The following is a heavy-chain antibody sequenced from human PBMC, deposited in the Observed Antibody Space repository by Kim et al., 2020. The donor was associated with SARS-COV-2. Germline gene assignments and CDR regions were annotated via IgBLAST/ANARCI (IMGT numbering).Heavy chain of an antibody. CDR2: IYFTGGT. D-gene: IGHD1-26*01. CDR1: GGPIDSYY. Sequence: SETLSLTCTVSGGPIDSYYWSWIRQPPGKGLEWIGYIYFTGGTRYNPSLKSRLTMSVDTSKRQFSLRLSSVTAADTAVYYCAGSGTYGLFDYWDQGTLVTVSS. J-gene: IGHJ4*02. CDR3: AGSGTYGLFDY. V-gene: IGHV4-59*01.